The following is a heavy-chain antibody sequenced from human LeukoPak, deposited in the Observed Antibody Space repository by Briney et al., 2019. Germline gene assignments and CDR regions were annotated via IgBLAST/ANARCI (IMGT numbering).Heavy chain of an antibody. J-gene: IGHJ4*02. CDR3: AKDQGTMAGTIVY. V-gene: IGHV3-30*18. D-gene: IGHD6-19*01. Sequence: PGRSLRLSCAASGFTFSSYGMHWVRQAPGTGLEWVAFISYHGSSTYYADSVKGRFTISRDNSRNTLYLQINSLRGEDTAICYCAKDQGTMAGTIVYWGQGTLVTVSS. CDR2: ISYHGSST. CDR1: GFTFSSYG.